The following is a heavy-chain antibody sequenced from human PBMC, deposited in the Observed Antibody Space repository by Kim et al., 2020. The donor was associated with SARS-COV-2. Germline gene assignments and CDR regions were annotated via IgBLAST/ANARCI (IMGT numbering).Heavy chain of an antibody. Sequence: GGSLRLSCAASGFTFSSYAMSWVRQAPGKGLEWVSAISGSGGSTYYADSVKGRFTISRDNSKNTLYLQMNSLRAEDTAVYYCAKFGYSYGKYYYYGMDVWGQGTTVTVSS. J-gene: IGHJ6*02. D-gene: IGHD5-18*01. CDR3: AKFGYSYGKYYYYGMDV. CDR2: ISGSGGST. CDR1: GFTFSSYA. V-gene: IGHV3-23*01.